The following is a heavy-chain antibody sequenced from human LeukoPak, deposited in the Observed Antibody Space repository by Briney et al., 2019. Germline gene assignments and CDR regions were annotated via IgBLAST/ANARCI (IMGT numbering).Heavy chain of an antibody. CDR3: AKDTVKVTTIRRVPHYMDV. V-gene: IGHV3-48*01. CDR2: ISSSGSTI. CDR1: GFTFSNHG. D-gene: IGHD5-12*01. Sequence: GGSLRLSCAASGFTFSNHGMNWVRQAPGKGLEWVSYISSSGSTIYYADSVKGRFTISRDNSKNTLYLQMNSLRAEDTAVYYCAKDTVKVTTIRRVPHYMDVWGKGTTVTISS. J-gene: IGHJ6*03.